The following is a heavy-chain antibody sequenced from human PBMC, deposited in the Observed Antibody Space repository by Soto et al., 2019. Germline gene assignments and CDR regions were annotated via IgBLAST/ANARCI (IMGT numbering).Heavy chain of an antibody. D-gene: IGHD3-9*01. CDR3: AREFPNYDILTGYYSYYYYGMDV. Sequence: ASVKVSCKASGGTFSSYAISWVRQAPGQGLEWMEGIIPIFGTANYAQKFQGRVTITADESTSTAYMELSSLRSEDTAVYYCAREFPNYDILTGYYSYYYYGMDVWGQGTTVTVSS. J-gene: IGHJ6*02. CDR2: IIPIFGTA. V-gene: IGHV1-69*13. CDR1: GGTFSSYA.